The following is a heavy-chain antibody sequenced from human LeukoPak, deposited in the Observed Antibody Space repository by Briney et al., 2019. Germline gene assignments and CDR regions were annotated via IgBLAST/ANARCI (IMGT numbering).Heavy chain of an antibody. Sequence: ASVKVSCKASGYTFTKYGISWVRQAPGQGLEWMGWISAHNGNTYFTQNLQGRVTMTTDTSTSTAYMELRSLRSDDTAVYYCARGGQYCSGVNCYLYGMDVWGQGTTVTVTS. J-gene: IGHJ6*02. CDR2: ISAHNGNT. D-gene: IGHD2-15*01. CDR3: ARGGQYCSGVNCYLYGMDV. V-gene: IGHV1-18*01. CDR1: GYTFTKYG.